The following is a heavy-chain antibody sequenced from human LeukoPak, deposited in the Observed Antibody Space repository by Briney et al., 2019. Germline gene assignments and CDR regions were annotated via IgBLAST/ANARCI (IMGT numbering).Heavy chain of an antibody. CDR3: ARHLQNTAMIILAY. Sequence: ASVKVSCKASGYSFTSYDINWVRQAAGQGLEWMGWMNLFSGDTDYAQKFQGRFTLTRDTSMSTVYIELSNLRSDDTAIYFCARHLQNTAMIILAYWGQGTQVTVSS. V-gene: IGHV1-8*01. D-gene: IGHD5-18*01. CDR2: MNLFSGDT. J-gene: IGHJ4*02. CDR1: GYSFTSYD.